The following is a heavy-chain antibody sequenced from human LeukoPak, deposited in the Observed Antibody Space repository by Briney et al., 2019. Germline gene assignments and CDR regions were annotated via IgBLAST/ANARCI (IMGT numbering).Heavy chain of an antibody. J-gene: IGHJ4*02. Sequence: ASVKVSCKASGYTFTGYYMHWVRQTPGQGLEWMGWINPNSGGTNYAQKFQGRVTMTRDTSISTAYMELSRLGSDDPAVFYCARVRSGTGDYWGQGTLVTVSS. CDR3: ARVRSGTGDY. CDR1: GYTFTGYY. V-gene: IGHV1-2*02. D-gene: IGHD3-10*01. CDR2: INPNSGGT.